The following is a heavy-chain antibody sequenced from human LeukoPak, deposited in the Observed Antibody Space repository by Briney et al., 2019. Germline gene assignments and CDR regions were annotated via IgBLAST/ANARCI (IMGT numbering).Heavy chain of an antibody. CDR1: GFTFSSYA. Sequence: PGGSRRLSCAASGFTFSSYAMSWVRQAPGKGLEWVLATSGSGGSTYYADSVRGRFTISRDNSKNTLYLKMNSLRAQDTAVYYCAKDQDIVVVPAAGFDYWGQGTLVTVSS. J-gene: IGHJ4*02. V-gene: IGHV3-23*01. D-gene: IGHD2-2*01. CDR3: AKDQDIVVVPAAGFDY. CDR2: TSGSGGST.